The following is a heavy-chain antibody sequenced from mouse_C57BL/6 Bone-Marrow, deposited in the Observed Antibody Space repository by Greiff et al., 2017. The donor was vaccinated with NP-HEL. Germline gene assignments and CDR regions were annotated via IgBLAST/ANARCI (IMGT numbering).Heavy chain of an antibody. J-gene: IGHJ4*01. D-gene: IGHD1-1*01. CDR1: GYTFTSYW. CDR3: ARSGTTVVATQGDY. CDR2: IYPGSGST. V-gene: IGHV1-55*01. Sequence: QVQLQQPGAELVKPGASVKMSCKASGYTFTSYWITWVKQRPGQGLEWIGDIYPGSGSTNYNEKFKSKATLTVDTSSSTAYMQLSSLTSEDSAVYYCARSGTTVVATQGDYWGQGTSVTVSS.